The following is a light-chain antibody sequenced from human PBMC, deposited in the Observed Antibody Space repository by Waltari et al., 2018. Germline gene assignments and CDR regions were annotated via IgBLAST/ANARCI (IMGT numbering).Light chain of an antibody. Sequence: QAGVSQEPSLTVSPGGTVTLTCGATTGPVTSRHYPYWIQQRPGQAPTTLICDTSNKHAWTPARFSGSLIGGKAALTLTGALPEDEAEYFCLLSYTGVRVFGGGTKLTV. CDR2: DTS. CDR1: TGPVTSRHY. J-gene: IGLJ2*01. CDR3: LLSYTGVRV. V-gene: IGLV7-46*01.